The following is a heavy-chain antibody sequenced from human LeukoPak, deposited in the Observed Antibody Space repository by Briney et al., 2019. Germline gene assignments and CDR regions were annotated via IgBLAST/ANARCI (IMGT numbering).Heavy chain of an antibody. J-gene: IGHJ4*02. V-gene: IGHV3-21*01. CDR1: GFPFSSYA. CDR2: ISSSSSYI. Sequence: PGGSLRLSCSASGFPFSSYAMNWVRQAPGKGLEWVSSISSSSSYIYYADSVKGRFTISRDNAKNSLYLQMNSLRAEDTAVYYCAREIREYYYDSSGYFYFDYWGQGTLVTVSS. D-gene: IGHD3-22*01. CDR3: AREIREYYYDSSGYFYFDY.